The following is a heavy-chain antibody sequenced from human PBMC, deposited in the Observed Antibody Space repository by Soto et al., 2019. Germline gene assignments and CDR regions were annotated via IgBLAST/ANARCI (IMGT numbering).Heavy chain of an antibody. J-gene: IGHJ6*03. CDR3: ARESGGATATLDYYYFYMHV. CDR1: GDTFTDYY. D-gene: IGHD5-12*01. V-gene: IGHV1-2*04. Sequence: QVQLVQSGAEVKKPGASVTVSCRSSGDTFTDYYMHWVRQAPGQGLEWMGWINPNSGVTKYAQKFQGWVTMTRDTSIRTVYMQLSRLRSDDTAVYYCARESGGATATLDYYYFYMHVWGTGTTVTVSS. CDR2: INPNSGVT.